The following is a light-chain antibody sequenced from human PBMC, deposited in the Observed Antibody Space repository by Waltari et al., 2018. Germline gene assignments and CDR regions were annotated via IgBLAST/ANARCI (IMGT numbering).Light chain of an antibody. CDR1: QTVRTTY. Sequence: EIVLPQSPGTLSLSPGERATLSCRASQTVRTTYLAWYHQKPGQAPTLVIHGASSRATGIPDRFSGSGSGTDFSLTISSLEPEDFAVYYCQQYDISPLTFGGGTKVEIK. V-gene: IGKV3-20*01. CDR2: GAS. J-gene: IGKJ4*01. CDR3: QQYDISPLT.